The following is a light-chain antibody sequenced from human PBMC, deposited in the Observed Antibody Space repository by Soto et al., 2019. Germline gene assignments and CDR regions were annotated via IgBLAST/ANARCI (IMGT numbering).Light chain of an antibody. CDR2: ANN. CDR3: QSFDVRLTGGV. V-gene: IGLV1-40*01. CDR1: SSNIGAGYD. Sequence: QSVLTQPPSVSGAPGQRVTISCTGSSSNIGAGYDVHWYQQLPGAAPKLLIYANNNRPSGVPDRFSGSKSGTSASLAITGLQTEDEADYYCQSFDVRLTGGVFGTGTKLTVL. J-gene: IGLJ1*01.